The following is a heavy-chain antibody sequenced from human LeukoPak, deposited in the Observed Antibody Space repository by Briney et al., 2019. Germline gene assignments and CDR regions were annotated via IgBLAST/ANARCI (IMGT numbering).Heavy chain of an antibody. CDR3: ARDSSTWYGGPYCFDH. CDR2: IYTSGNT. J-gene: IGHJ4*02. V-gene: IGHV4-61*02. CDR1: GGSISSGDYY. Sequence: SETLSLTCTVSGGSISSGDYYWSWIRQPAGKGLEWIGRIYTSGNTNYSPSLKSRLTISIDTSKNEFSLKLSSVTAADTAVYYCARDSSTWYGGPYCFDHWGQGILVTVFS. D-gene: IGHD6-19*01.